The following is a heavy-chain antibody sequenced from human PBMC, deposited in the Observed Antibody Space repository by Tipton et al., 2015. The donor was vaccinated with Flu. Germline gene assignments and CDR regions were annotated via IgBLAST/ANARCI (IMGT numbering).Heavy chain of an antibody. CDR1: GFTFSSYW. J-gene: IGHJ6*02. CDR2: IKQDGSEK. V-gene: IGHV3-7*01. D-gene: IGHD6-6*01. Sequence: SLRLSCAASGFTFSSYWMSWVRQAPGKGLEWVANIKQDGSEKYYVDSVKGRFTISRDNAKNSLYLQMNSLRAEDTAVYYCARDRVAARPYYYYGMDVWGQGTTVTVSS. CDR3: ARDRVAARPYYYYGMDV.